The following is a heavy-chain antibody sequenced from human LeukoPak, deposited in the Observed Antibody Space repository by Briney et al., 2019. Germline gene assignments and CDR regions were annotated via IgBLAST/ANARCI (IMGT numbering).Heavy chain of an antibody. V-gene: IGHV1-2*02. CDR3: AVITIFGVVIGGKTFDI. Sequence: ASVKVSCKASGYTFTGYYMHWVRQAPGQGLEWMGWINPNSGATNYVQKFQGRVTMTRDTSVNIAYMELSRLRSDDTAMYYCAVITIFGVVIGGKTFDIWGQGTMVTVSS. CDR2: INPNSGAT. CDR1: GYTFTGYY. D-gene: IGHD3-3*01. J-gene: IGHJ3*02.